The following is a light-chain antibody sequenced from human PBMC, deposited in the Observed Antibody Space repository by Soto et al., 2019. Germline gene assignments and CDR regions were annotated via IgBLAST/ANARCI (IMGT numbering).Light chain of an antibody. Sequence: DIQMTQSPSTVSASVGDRVTITCRASQNINTWLAWYQQKPGKAPKLLILKASSLESGVPSRFSGRGSGTEFTLNISSLQPDDLATYYCQQYNNYFWAFGQGTRVEIK. CDR3: QQYNNYFWA. CDR1: QNINTW. V-gene: IGKV1-5*03. J-gene: IGKJ1*01. CDR2: KAS.